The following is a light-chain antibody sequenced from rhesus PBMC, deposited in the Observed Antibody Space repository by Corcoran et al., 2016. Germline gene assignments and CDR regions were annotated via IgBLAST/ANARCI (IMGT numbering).Light chain of an antibody. Sequence: DIQMTQSPSSLSASVGDRVTITCRASQGISKSLAWYQQTPGKAPKVQVYGASTLQTGVPSRFSGSGSGTVFTLTIDSLQPEDVVIYFCQQYSRYPLTFGGGTKVELK. CDR2: GAS. V-gene: IGKV1-25*01. J-gene: IGKJ4*01. CDR3: QQYSRYPLT. CDR1: QGISKS.